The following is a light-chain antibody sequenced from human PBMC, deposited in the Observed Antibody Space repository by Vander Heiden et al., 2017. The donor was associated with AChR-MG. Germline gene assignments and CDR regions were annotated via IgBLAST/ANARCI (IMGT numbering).Light chain of an antibody. CDR1: QSASSSY. CDR3: QQYGSS. Sequence: EIVLTQSPGTLSLPPGERATLSCRASQSASSSYLAWYQQKPGQAPRLLIYGASSRATGIPDRFSGSGSGTDFTLTISRLEPEDFAVYYCQQYGSSFGGGTKVEIK. CDR2: GAS. J-gene: IGKJ4*01. V-gene: IGKV3-20*01.